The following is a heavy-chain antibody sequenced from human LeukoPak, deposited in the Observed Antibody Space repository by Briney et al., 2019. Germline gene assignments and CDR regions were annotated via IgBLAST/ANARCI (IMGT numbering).Heavy chain of an antibody. CDR1: GFTFSIYA. J-gene: IGHJ4*02. V-gene: IGHV3-23*01. Sequence: GESLRLSCAGSGFTFSIYAMSWVRQAPGKGLEWVSSISGSSSSTYYAGSVKGRFTISRDNSKNTLYLQMNSLRAEDTAVYYCAKDIVATINYCEYWGQGTLVTVCS. CDR3: AKDIVATINYCEY. D-gene: IGHD5-12*01. CDR2: ISGSSSST.